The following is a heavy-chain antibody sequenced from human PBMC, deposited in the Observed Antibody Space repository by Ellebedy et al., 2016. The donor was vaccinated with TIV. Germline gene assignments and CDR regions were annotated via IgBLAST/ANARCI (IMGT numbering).Heavy chain of an antibody. Sequence: PGGSLRLSCAASGFTFDDYAMHWVRQAPGKGLEWVSSISWNSGSIGYADSVKGRFTISRDNAKNSLYLQMNSLRAEDTALYYCAKDIGGIAVAGPPSPYYYYYGMDVWGQGTTVTVSS. D-gene: IGHD6-19*01. V-gene: IGHV3-9*01. CDR1: GFTFDDYA. J-gene: IGHJ6*02. CDR2: ISWNSGSI. CDR3: AKDIGGIAVAGPPSPYYYYYGMDV.